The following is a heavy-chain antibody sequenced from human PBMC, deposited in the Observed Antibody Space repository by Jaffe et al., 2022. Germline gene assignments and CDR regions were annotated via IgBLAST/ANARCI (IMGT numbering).Heavy chain of an antibody. CDR3: AKVGRGYSYGYAYHYFDY. CDR1: GFTFSSYG. J-gene: IGHJ4*02. V-gene: IGHV3-30*18. Sequence: QVQLVESGGGVVQPGRSLRLSCAASGFTFSSYGMHWARQAPGKGLEWVAVISYDGSNKYYVDSVKGRFTISRDNSKNALYLQMNSLRAEDTAVYYCAKVGRGYSYGYAYHYFDYWGQGTLVTVSS. CDR2: ISYDGSNK. D-gene: IGHD5-18*01.